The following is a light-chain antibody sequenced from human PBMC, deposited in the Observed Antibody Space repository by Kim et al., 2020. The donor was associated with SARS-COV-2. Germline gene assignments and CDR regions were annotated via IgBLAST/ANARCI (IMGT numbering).Light chain of an antibody. V-gene: IGLV3-9*01. CDR1: NIGRKN. J-gene: IGLJ2*01. CDR3: QVLDSSSVV. CDR2: SVY. Sequence: SVALGQTARLTCGANNIGRKNVHWYQQKPGQAPVLVIYSVYNRPSGIPERFSGSNSGNTATLTISSAQAGDEADYYCQVLDSSSVVFGGGTQLTVL.